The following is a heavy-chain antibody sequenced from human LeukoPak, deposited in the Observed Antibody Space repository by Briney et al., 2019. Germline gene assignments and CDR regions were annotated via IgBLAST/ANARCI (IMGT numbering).Heavy chain of an antibody. J-gene: IGHJ1*01. CDR2: ISGSGGST. CDR3: AKGGDMIGGYFQH. D-gene: IGHD3-16*01. CDR1: GFTFSSYA. Sequence: GGSLRLSCAASGFTFSSYAMSWVRQAPGKGLEWVSAISGSGGSTYYADPVKGRFTISRDNSKNTLYLQMNSLRAEDTAVYYCAKGGDMIGGYFQHWGQGTLVTVSS. V-gene: IGHV3-23*01.